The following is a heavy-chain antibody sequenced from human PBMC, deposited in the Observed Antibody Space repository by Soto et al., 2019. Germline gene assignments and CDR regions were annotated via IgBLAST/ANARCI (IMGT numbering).Heavy chain of an antibody. D-gene: IGHD5-12*01. J-gene: IGHJ4*02. V-gene: IGHV3-30*18. Sequence: GGSLRLSCAASGFTFSSYGMHWVRQSPGKGLEWVAVISYDGSNKYYADSVKGRFTISRDNSKNTLYLQMNSLRAEDTAVYYCAKSLDGYNYYWGQGTLVTVSS. CDR2: ISYDGSNK. CDR3: AKSLDGYNYY. CDR1: GFTFSSYG.